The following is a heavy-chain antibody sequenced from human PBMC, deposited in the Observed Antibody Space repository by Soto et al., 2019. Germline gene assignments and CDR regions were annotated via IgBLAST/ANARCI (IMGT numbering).Heavy chain of an antibody. V-gene: IGHV4-39*01. CDR2: IYYSGTT. Sequence: QLQLQESGPGLVKPSETLSLTCSLSGGSISSTFYYWGWIRQPPGKGLEWIGSIYYSGTTFYNASLKGRVTISFDTSKNQFSLRLTSVTATDTAVYFCARQKWEQPKWFDPWGQGTLVTVSS. CDR3: ARQKWEQPKWFDP. D-gene: IGHD1-26*01. J-gene: IGHJ5*02. CDR1: GGSISSTFYY.